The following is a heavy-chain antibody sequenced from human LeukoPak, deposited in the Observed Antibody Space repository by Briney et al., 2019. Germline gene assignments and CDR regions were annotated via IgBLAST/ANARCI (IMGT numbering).Heavy chain of an antibody. CDR1: GFTFSSYS. CDR3: ARDGWLDV. CDR2: ISSSSSYI. J-gene: IGHJ6*02. V-gene: IGHV3-21*01. D-gene: IGHD5-12*01. Sequence: GGSLRLSCAASGFTFSSYSMHGVRRAPGKGLERVSSISSSSSYIYYADSVKGRFTISRDNAKNSLYLQINSLRGEDTAVYYWARDGWLDVWGQGTTVTVSS.